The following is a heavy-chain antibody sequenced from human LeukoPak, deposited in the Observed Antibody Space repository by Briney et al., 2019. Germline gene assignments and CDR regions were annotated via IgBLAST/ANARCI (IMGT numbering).Heavy chain of an antibody. D-gene: IGHD5-18*01. J-gene: IGHJ4*02. CDR3: ARGGPYSYGSQPHDY. CDR2: INHSGST. Sequence: PSETLSLTCAVYGGSFSGYYWSWIRQPPAKGLEWIGEINHSGSTNYNPSLKSRVTISVDTSKNQFSLKLSSVTAADTAVYYCARGGPYSYGSQPHDYWGQGTLVTVSS. V-gene: IGHV4-34*01. CDR1: GGSFSGYY.